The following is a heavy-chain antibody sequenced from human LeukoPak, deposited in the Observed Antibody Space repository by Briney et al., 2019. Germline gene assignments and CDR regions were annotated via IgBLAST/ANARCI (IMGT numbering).Heavy chain of an antibody. CDR1: RGSISSYY. CDR2: IYTSGST. J-gene: IGHJ3*02. CDR3: ARHRGYASPSDSFDI. D-gene: IGHD5-12*01. Sequence: SETLSLTCTVSRGSISSYYWSWIRHPPRKGLEWIGYIYTSGSTTYNPSLKSRVSIPSDTSKNQISLKLSSVTAAATAVYYCARHRGYASPSDSFDIWGQGTMVTVSS. V-gene: IGHV4-4*09.